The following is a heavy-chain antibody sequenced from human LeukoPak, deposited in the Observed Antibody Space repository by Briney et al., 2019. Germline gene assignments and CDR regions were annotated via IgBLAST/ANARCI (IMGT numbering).Heavy chain of an antibody. Sequence: PSETLSLTCTVSGGSISSSSHYWGWIRQPPGKGLEWIGSIYHSGSTYYNPSLKSRVTISVDTSKNQFSLKLSSVTAADTAVYYCAREGNHCSGGSCYGYWGQGTLVTVSS. CDR3: AREGNHCSGGSCYGY. J-gene: IGHJ4*02. V-gene: IGHV4-39*07. CDR1: GGSISSSSHY. CDR2: IYHSGST. D-gene: IGHD2-15*01.